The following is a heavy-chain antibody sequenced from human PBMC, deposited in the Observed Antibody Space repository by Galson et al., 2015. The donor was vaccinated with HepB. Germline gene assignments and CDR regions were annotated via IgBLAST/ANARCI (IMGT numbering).Heavy chain of an antibody. CDR2: IYPGDSDT. J-gene: IGHJ3*02. V-gene: IGHV5-51*01. CDR1: GSSFTNYW. D-gene: IGHD4-23*01. Sequence: QSGAEVKKPGESLKISCKGSGSSFTNYWIGWVRQMPGKGLEWMGIIYPGDSDTRYSPSFQGQVTISADKSISTAYLQWSSLKASDTAMYYCARHLAYGGNPGGAPDDAFDIWGQGAMVTVSS. CDR3: ARHLAYGGNPGGAPDDAFDI.